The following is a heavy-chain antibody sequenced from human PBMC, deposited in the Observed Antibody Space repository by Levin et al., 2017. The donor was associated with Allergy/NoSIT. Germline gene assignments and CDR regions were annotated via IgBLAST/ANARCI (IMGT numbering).Heavy chain of an antibody. CDR3: ARALADGTED. CDR1: GYSIRSPYY. CDR2: ISHTGRT. Sequence: SQTLSLTCAVSGYSIRSPYYWGWIRQPPGKGLEWIGSISHTGRTYYNPALKSQLTMSVDTSKNQFSLKVRSVTAADAAVYYCARALADGTEDWGQGTLVIVSS. V-gene: IGHV4-38-2*01. J-gene: IGHJ4*02.